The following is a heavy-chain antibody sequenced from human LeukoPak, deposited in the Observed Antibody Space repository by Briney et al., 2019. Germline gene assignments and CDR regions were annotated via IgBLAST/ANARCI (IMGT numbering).Heavy chain of an antibody. Sequence: SETLSLTCAVYGGSFSGYYWSWIRQPPGKGLEWIGEINHSGSTNYNPSLKSRVTISVDTSKNQFSLKLSSVTAADTAVYYCARGHRGYCSGGSCPKYFDYWGQGTLVTVSS. J-gene: IGHJ4*02. CDR3: ARGHRGYCSGGSCPKYFDY. CDR2: INHSGST. V-gene: IGHV4-34*01. CDR1: GGSFSGYY. D-gene: IGHD2-15*01.